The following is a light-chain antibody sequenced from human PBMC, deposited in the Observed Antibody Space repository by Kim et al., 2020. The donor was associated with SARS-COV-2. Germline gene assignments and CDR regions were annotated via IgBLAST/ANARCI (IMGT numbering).Light chain of an antibody. CDR2: NAN. CDR3: SAWDDALNGDWV. CDR1: SSNIGSNT. J-gene: IGLJ3*02. V-gene: IGLV1-44*01. Sequence: QSVLTQPPSASGTPGQRVTISCSGSSSNIGSNTVTWYKQLPGTAPKLLIYNANQRPSGVPDRFSGSKSGTSASLAISGLQSDDEADYYCSAWDDALNGDWVFGGGTQLTVL.